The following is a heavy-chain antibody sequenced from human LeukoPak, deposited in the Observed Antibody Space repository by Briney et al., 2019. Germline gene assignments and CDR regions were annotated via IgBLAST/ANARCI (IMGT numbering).Heavy chain of an antibody. D-gene: IGHD1-26*01. V-gene: IGHV1-8*02. Sequence: ASVKVSCKASGYTFTGYYMHWVRQAPGQGLEWMGWINPNSGNTGYAQKFQGRVTMTRNTSISTAYMELSSLRSEDTAVYYCARNLSPRGSYWFDPWGQGTLVTVSS. J-gene: IGHJ5*02. CDR1: GYTFTGYY. CDR2: INPNSGNT. CDR3: ARNLSPRGSYWFDP.